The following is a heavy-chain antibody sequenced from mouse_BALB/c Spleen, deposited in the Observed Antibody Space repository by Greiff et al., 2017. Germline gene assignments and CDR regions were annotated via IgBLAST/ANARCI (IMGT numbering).Heavy chain of an antibody. CDR3: ARSYYGSSSAMDY. CDR1: GYTFTSYW. D-gene: IGHD1-1*01. Sequence: VKLQESGAELAKPGASVKMSCKASGYTFTSYWMHWVKQRPGQGLEWIGYINPSTGYTEYNQKFKDKATLTADKSSSTAYMQLSSLTSEDSAVYYCARSYYGSSSAMDYWGQGTSVTVSS. CDR2: INPSTGYT. J-gene: IGHJ4*01. V-gene: IGHV1-7*01.